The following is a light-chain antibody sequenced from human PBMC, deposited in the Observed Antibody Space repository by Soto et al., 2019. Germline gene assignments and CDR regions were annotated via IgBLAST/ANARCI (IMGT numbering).Light chain of an antibody. CDR2: GAS. CDR1: QSVSSN. V-gene: IGKV3-15*01. J-gene: IGKJ4*01. Sequence: VLIQSPATLSLSPGERATLSCRASQSVSSNLAWYQQKPGQAPRLLIYGASTRATGIPARFSGSGSGTEFTLTISSLQSEDFAVYYCQQYNNWPPVTFGGGSKADIK. CDR3: QQYNNWPPVT.